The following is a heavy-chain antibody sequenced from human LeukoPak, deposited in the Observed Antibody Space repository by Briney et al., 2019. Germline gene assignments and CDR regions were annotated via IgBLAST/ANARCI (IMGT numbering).Heavy chain of an antibody. Sequence: SETLSLTCAVSGASISGSGYYLGWIRQPPGKGLEWIGNIYYTGSTYYNASLQSRVTISIDMSKNQFSLRLSSVTAADTAMYYCVKSGGYGLIDYWGQGTLVTVSS. D-gene: IGHD6-19*01. CDR1: GASISGSGYY. J-gene: IGHJ4*02. V-gene: IGHV4-39*01. CDR3: VKSGGYGLIDY. CDR2: IYYTGST.